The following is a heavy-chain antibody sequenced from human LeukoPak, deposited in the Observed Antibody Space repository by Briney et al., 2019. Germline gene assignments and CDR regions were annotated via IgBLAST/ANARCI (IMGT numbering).Heavy chain of an antibody. D-gene: IGHD5-12*01. CDR2: IYSGGST. CDR1: GFTVSSNY. V-gene: IGHV3-53*01. J-gene: IGHJ4*02. CDR3: TTGSRPRGFDRLGY. Sequence: PGGSLRLSCAASGFTVSSNYMSWVRQAPGKGLEWVSVIYSGGSTYYADSVKGRFTISRDNSKNTLYLQMNSLRAEDTAVYYCTTGSRPRGFDRLGYWGQGTLVTVSP.